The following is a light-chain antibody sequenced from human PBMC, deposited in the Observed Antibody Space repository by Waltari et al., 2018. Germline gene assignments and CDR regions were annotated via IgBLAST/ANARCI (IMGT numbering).Light chain of an antibody. CDR2: EVT. CDR3: CSYAGDSNFV. Sequence: QSAPTQPASVSGSPGQSITISCTGTSSDVGSYRFVSWYQQCPGKAPKLILYEVTKRPSGVSNRFSGSKSGNTASLTIAGLQADDEADYYCCSYAGDSNFVFGTGTKVTVL. CDR1: SSDVGSYRF. V-gene: IGLV2-23*02. J-gene: IGLJ1*01.